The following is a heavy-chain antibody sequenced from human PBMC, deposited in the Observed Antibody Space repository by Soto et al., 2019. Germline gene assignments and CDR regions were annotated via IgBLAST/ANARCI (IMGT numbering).Heavy chain of an antibody. CDR1: GGTFSSYA. V-gene: IGHV1-69*06. D-gene: IGHD2-15*01. CDR2: IIPIFGTA. CDR3: ARGYCSGGSCYAVYYYYYGMAV. Sequence: SVKVSCKASGGTFSSYAISWGRQAPGQGLEWMGGIIPIFGTANYAQKFQVRVTITADKSTSTAYMELSSLRSEDTAVYYCARGYCSGGSCYAVYYYYYGMAVWGQGTRVIVSS. J-gene: IGHJ6*01.